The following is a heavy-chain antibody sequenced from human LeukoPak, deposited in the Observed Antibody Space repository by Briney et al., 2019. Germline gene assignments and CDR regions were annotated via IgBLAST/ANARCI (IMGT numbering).Heavy chain of an antibody. CDR2: IIPIFGTA. D-gene: IGHD6-6*01. V-gene: IGHV1-69*05. CDR3: ARIAARDYYYYYMDV. J-gene: IGHJ6*03. Sequence: GASVTVSCKASGGTFSSYAISWVRQAPGQGLEWMGGIIPIFGTANYAQKFQGRVTITTDESTSTAYMELSSLRSEDTAVYYCARIAARDYYYYYMDVWGKGTTVTVSS. CDR1: GGTFSSYA.